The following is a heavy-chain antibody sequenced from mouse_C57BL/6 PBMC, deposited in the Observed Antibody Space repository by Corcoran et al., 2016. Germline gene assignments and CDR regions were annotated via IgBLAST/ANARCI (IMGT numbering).Heavy chain of an antibody. D-gene: IGHD3-2*02. CDR3: ARELRLFAY. J-gene: IGHJ3*01. Sequence: QIQLVQSGPELKKPGETVKISCKASGYTFTTYGMSWVKQAPGKGLKWMGWINTYSGVPTYADDVKGRFAFSLETSASTAYLQINNLKNEDTATYFCARELRLFAYWGQGTLVTVSA. V-gene: IGHV9-3*01. CDR2: INTYSGVP. CDR1: GYTFTTYG.